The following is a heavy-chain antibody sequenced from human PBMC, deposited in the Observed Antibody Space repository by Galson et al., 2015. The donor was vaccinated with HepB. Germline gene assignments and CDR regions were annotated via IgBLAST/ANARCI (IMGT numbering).Heavy chain of an antibody. J-gene: IGHJ4*02. CDR2: IYYSGST. CDR1: GGSISSYY. CDR3: ARANYGSGTYPWDY. V-gene: IGHV4-59*08. D-gene: IGHD3-10*01. Sequence: ETLSLTCTVSGGSISSYYWSWIRQPPGRGLEWIGYIYYSGSTNYNPSLKSRVTISVDTSRIQFSLKLSSVTAADTALYYCARANYGSGTYPWDYWGQGALVTVSS.